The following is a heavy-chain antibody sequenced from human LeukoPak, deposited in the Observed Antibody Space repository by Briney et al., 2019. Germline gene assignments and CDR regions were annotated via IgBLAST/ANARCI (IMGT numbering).Heavy chain of an antibody. CDR1: GGSISSYY. CDR3: ARTYSSSGYNYYYYYMDV. Sequence: SSETLSLTCTVSGGSISSYYWSWIRQPPGKGLELIGYIYTSGSTNYNPSLKSRVTITVDTSKNQFSLKLSSVTAADTAVYYCARTYSSSGYNYYYYYMDVWGKGTTVTVSS. D-gene: IGHD6-13*01. V-gene: IGHV4-4*09. J-gene: IGHJ6*03. CDR2: IYTSGST.